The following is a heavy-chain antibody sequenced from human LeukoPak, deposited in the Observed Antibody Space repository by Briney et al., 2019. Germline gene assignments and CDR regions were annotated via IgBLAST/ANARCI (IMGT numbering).Heavy chain of an antibody. CDR2: ISAYNGNT. J-gene: IGHJ6*04. V-gene: IGHV1-18*04. D-gene: IGHD6-13*01. CDR3: ARDRRRQQLVRAYYYYGMDV. Sequence: GASVKVSCKASGYTFTSYGISWVRQAPGQGLEWVGWISAYNGNTNYAQKLQGRVTMTTDTSTSTAYMELRSLRSDDTAVYYCARDRRRQQLVRAYYYYGMDVWGKGTTVTVSS. CDR1: GYTFTSYG.